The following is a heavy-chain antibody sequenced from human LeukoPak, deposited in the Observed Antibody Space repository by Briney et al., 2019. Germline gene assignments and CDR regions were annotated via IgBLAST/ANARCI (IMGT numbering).Heavy chain of an antibody. CDR2: IIPIFGIA. CDR3: ARGQKEYSSSSATQRFDP. Sequence: SVKVSCKASGGTFSSYAISWVRQAPGQGLEWMGRIIPIFGIANHAQKFQGRVTITADKSTSTAYMELSSLRSEDTAVYYCARGQKEYSSSSATQRFDPWGQGTLVTVSS. CDR1: GGTFSSYA. D-gene: IGHD6-6*01. V-gene: IGHV1-69*04. J-gene: IGHJ5*02.